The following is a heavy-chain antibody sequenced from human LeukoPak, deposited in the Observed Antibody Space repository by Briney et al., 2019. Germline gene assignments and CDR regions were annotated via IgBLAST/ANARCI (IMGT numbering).Heavy chain of an antibody. CDR2: MNPNSGNT. CDR3: ARSSTDYYGSGSYWVGYYYYYGMDV. D-gene: IGHD3-10*01. Sequence: GASVKVSSKASGYTFTSYDINWVRQATGQGLEWMGWMNPNSGNTGYAQKFQGRVTMTRNTSISTAYMELSSLRSEDTAVYYCARSSTDYYGSGSYWVGYYYYYGMDVWGQGTTVTVSS. V-gene: IGHV1-8*01. J-gene: IGHJ6*02. CDR1: GYTFTSYD.